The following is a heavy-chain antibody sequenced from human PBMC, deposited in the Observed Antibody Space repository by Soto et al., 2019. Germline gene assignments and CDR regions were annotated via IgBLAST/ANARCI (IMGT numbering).Heavy chain of an antibody. CDR1: GGTFSSYT. CDR3: ARGSGPLAGGMDV. CDR2: IIPILGIA. Sequence: QVQLVQSGAEVKKPGSSVKVSCTASGGTFSSYTISWVRQAPGQGLEWMGRIIPILGIANYAQKFQGRVTITADKSTSTAYMELSSLRSEDTAVYYCARGSGPLAGGMDVWGQGTTVTVSS. J-gene: IGHJ6*02. V-gene: IGHV1-69*02. D-gene: IGHD2-15*01.